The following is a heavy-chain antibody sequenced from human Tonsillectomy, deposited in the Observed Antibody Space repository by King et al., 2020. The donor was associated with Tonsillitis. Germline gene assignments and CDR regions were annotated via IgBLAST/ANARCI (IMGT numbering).Heavy chain of an antibody. CDR2: INQDGSVK. Sequence: VQLVESGGGLVQPGGSLRLSCAASRFTFSRHWMSWVRQAPGKGLEWVANINQDGSVKYSLDSVKGRFTVSRDNAKNSLYLQMESLRAEDTAMYYCASETIVGASAFDIWGQGTMVTVSS. CDR3: ASETIVGASAFDI. J-gene: IGHJ3*02. V-gene: IGHV3-7*01. D-gene: IGHD1-26*01. CDR1: RFTFSRHW.